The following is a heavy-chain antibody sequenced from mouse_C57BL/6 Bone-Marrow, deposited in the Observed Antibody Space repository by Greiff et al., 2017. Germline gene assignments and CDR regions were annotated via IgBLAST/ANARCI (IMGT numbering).Heavy chain of an antibody. Sequence: QVQLQQPGAELVKPGSSVKLSCKASGYTFTSYWMHWVKQRPGQGLEWIGMIHPNSGSTNYNEKFKSKATLTVDKSSSTAYMQLSSLTSEDSAVYYCARWDSNPFAYWGQGTLVTVSA. D-gene: IGHD2-5*01. V-gene: IGHV1-64*01. J-gene: IGHJ3*01. CDR3: ARWDSNPFAY. CDR2: IHPNSGST. CDR1: GYTFTSYW.